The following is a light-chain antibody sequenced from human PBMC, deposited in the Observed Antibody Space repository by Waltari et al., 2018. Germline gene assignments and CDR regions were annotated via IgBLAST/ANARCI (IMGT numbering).Light chain of an antibody. J-gene: IGLJ1*01. CDR3: QSCDSGLNAFYV. Sequence: QSVLTQPPSVSGAPGQRVTISCTGSSPHIGAGSDVHWYQHLPGTAPKLLIYGNSNRPSGVPDRLSASKSGTSASLVITGLQAEDEADYYCQSCDSGLNAFYVFGTGTKVTVL. CDR2: GNS. V-gene: IGLV1-40*01. CDR1: SPHIGAGSD.